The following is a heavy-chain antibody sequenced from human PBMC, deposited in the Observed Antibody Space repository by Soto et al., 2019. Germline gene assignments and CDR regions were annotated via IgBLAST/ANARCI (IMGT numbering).Heavy chain of an antibody. CDR2: IKSKTDGGTT. CDR1: GFTFSNAW. CDR3: TTLTGGGDCSGGSCYPFDY. V-gene: IGHV3-15*07. J-gene: IGHJ4*02. D-gene: IGHD2-15*01. Sequence: GGSLRLSCAASGFTFSNAWMNWVRQAPGKGLEWVGRIKSKTDGGTTDYAAPVKGRFTISRDDSKNTLYLQMNSLKTEDTAVYYCTTLTGGGDCSGGSCYPFDYWGQGTLVTVSS.